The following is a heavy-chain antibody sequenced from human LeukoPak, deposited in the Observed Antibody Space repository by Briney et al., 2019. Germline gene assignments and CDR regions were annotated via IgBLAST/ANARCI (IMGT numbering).Heavy chain of an antibody. Sequence: SVKVSCKASGGTFSSYAISWVRQAPGQGLEWMGGIIPIFGTANYAQKFQGRVTITTDESTSTAYMELSSLRSEDTAVYYCAREERDYVWGSVWFDPWGQGTLGTVSS. D-gene: IGHD3-16*01. CDR2: IIPIFGTA. CDR3: AREERDYVWGSVWFDP. V-gene: IGHV1-69*05. CDR1: GGTFSSYA. J-gene: IGHJ5*02.